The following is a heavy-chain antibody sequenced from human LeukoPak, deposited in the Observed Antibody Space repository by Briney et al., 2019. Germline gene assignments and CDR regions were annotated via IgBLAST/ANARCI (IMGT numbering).Heavy chain of an antibody. V-gene: IGHV3-20*04. CDR1: GFTFDDYG. Sequence: TGGSLRLSCAASGFTFDDYGMSWVRQAPGKGLEWVSGINWNGGSTGYADSVKGRFTISRDNAKNSLYLQMNSLRAEDTALYYCARVVDYYGSYYFDYWGQGTLVTVSS. D-gene: IGHD3-10*01. J-gene: IGHJ4*02. CDR2: INWNGGST. CDR3: ARVVDYYGSYYFDY.